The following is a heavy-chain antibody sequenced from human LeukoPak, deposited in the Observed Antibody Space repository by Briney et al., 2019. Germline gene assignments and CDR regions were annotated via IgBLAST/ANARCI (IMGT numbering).Heavy chain of an antibody. J-gene: IGHJ5*02. CDR2: INHSGST. Sequence: NPSETLSLTCAVYGGSFSGYYWSWIRQPPGKGLEWIGEINHSGSTNYNPSLKSRATISVDTSKNQFSLKLSSVTAADTAVYYCAAGITMIVVPTPRGNWFDPWGQGTLVTVSS. CDR1: GGSFSGYY. CDR3: AAGITMIVVPTPRGNWFDP. V-gene: IGHV4-34*01. D-gene: IGHD3-22*01.